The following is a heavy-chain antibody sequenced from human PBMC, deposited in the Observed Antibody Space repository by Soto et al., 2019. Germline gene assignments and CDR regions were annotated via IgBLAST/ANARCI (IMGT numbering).Heavy chain of an antibody. V-gene: IGHV3-21*01. J-gene: IGHJ6*02. Sequence: PGGSLRLSCAASGFTFSRYGMNWVRQAPGKGLELVSSISGLSSFIYYADSVRGRFTISIDTSKNTVFLQMNNVRAEDTALYYCTRATFDVWGQGTTVTVS. CDR1: GFTFSRYG. CDR2: ISGLSSFI. CDR3: TRATFDV.